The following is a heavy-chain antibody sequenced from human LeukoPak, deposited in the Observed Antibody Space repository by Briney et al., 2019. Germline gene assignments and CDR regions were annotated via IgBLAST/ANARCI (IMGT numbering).Heavy chain of an antibody. Sequence: GGSLRLSCAASGFTFSSYSMNWVRQAPGKGLEWVSVIYSDGTISYADSVKGRFTISRDNSENTLYLQMNSLRVEDTAVYYCAREVGGGASGQWGQGTLVTVSS. V-gene: IGHV3-66*01. D-gene: IGHD3-16*01. J-gene: IGHJ4*02. CDR3: AREVGGGASGQ. CDR2: IYSDGTI. CDR1: GFTFSSYS.